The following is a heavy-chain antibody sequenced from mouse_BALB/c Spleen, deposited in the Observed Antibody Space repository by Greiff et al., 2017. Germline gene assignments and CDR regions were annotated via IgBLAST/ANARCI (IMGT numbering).Heavy chain of an antibody. V-gene: IGHV1-80*01. CDR3: ARIKYGNSLAMDY. Sequence: QVQLQQSGAELVRPGPSVKISCKASGYAFSSYWMNWVKQRPGQGLEWIGQIYPGDGDTNYNGKFKGKATLTADKSSSTAYMQLSSLTSEDSAVYFCARIKYGNSLAMDYWGQGTSVTVSS. D-gene: IGHD2-10*02. J-gene: IGHJ4*01. CDR1: GYAFSSYW. CDR2: IYPGDGDT.